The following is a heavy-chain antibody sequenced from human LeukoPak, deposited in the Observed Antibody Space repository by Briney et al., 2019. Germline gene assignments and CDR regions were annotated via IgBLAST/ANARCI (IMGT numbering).Heavy chain of an antibody. J-gene: IGHJ5*02. D-gene: IGHD6-13*01. CDR2: IYYSGST. Sequence: SETLSLTCTVSGGSISSYYWSWIRQPPGKGLEWIGYIYYSGSTNYNPSLKSRVTISVDTSKNQFSLKLSSVTAADTAVYYCATGRWGSSWYRGFDPWGQGTLVTVSS. V-gene: IGHV4-59*08. CDR3: ATGRWGSSWYRGFDP. CDR1: GGSISSYY.